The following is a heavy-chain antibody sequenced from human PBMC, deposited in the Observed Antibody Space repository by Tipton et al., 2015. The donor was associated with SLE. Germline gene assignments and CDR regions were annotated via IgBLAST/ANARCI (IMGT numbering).Heavy chain of an antibody. V-gene: IGHV4-34*01. CDR3: AREYSGSYYFYGLDV. Sequence: TLSLTCVVYGGSFSGCYWDWIRQPPGKGLEWVGEIHPSGSTNYNASLDSRVTISVDTSKNQFSLKLSSVTAADTAVYFCAREYSGSYYFYGLDVWGHGTTVIVS. CDR2: IHPSGST. D-gene: IGHD3-22*01. CDR1: GGSFSGCY. J-gene: IGHJ6*02.